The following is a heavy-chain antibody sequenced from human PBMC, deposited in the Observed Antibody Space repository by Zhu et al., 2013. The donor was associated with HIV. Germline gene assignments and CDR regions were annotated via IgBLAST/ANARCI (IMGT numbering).Heavy chain of an antibody. Sequence: VQLVESGGGLVQPGGSLRLSCAASGFTFSSFEMNWVRQSPGKGLEWISYISRSGSTIKFADSVRGRFTISRDDAKNSLYLQMNSLRAEDTAIYYCARGSSWYGSIDYWGQGTLVTVSS. J-gene: IGHJ4*02. CDR1: GFTFSSFE. D-gene: IGHD6-13*01. CDR2: ISRSGSTI. CDR3: ARGSSWYGSIDY. V-gene: IGHV3-48*03.